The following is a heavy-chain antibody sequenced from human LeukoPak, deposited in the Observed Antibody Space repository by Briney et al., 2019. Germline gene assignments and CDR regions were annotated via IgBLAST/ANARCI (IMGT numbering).Heavy chain of an antibody. V-gene: IGHV5-10-1*01. CDR1: GYSFTSYW. CDR3: VRHSWESSTVDY. D-gene: IGHD3-16*01. J-gene: IGHJ4*02. CDR2: IDPSDSYT. Sequence: GESLKTSCKGSGYSFTSYWISWVRQMPGKGLEWMGRIDPSDSYTNYSPSFQGHVTISADKSISTAYLQWSSLKASDTAVYYCVRHSWESSTVDYWGQGTLVTVSS.